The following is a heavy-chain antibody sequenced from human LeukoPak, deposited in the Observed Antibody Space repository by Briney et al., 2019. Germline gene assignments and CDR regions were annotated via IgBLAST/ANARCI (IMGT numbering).Heavy chain of an antibody. D-gene: IGHD3-10*01. CDR3: AKDTNGNGSGYFDY. CDR2: VSYDGTET. Sequence: PGGSLRLSCAASGFIFSRYGIHWVRQAPGKGLEWVAVVSYDGTETKYADSVKGRLNLSRDNSKNTVYLQMNSLTFEDTAVYYCAKDTNGNGSGYFDYWGQGTLVTVSS. V-gene: IGHV3-30*18. CDR1: GFIFSRYG. J-gene: IGHJ4*02.